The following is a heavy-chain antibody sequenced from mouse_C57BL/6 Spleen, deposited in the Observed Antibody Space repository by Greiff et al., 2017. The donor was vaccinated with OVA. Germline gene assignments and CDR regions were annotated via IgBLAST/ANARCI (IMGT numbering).Heavy chain of an antibody. J-gene: IGHJ4*01. D-gene: IGHD1-1*01. V-gene: IGHV1-52*01. CDR1: GYTFTSYW. CDR3: ARRDYYGYAMDY. CDR2: IDPSDSET. Sequence: QVQLQQPGAELVRPGSSVKLSCKASGYTFTSYWMHWVKQRPIQGLEWIGNIDPSDSETHYNQKFKDKATLTVDKSSSTAYMQLSSLTSDDSAFYYCARRDYYGYAMDYWGQGTSVTVSS.